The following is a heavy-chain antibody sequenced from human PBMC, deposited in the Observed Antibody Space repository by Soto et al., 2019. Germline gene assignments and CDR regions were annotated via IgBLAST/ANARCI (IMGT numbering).Heavy chain of an antibody. V-gene: IGHV3-33*01. J-gene: IGHJ6*02. D-gene: IGHD6-6*01. CDR2: IWYDGSNK. CDR3: ARDSSIAAREYYYYGMDV. CDR1: GFTFSSYG. Sequence: GGSLRLSCAASGFTFSSYGMHWVRQAPGKGLEWVAVIWYDGSNKYYADSVKGRFTISRDNSKNTLYLQMNSLRAEDTAVYYYARDSSIAAREYYYYGMDVWGQGTTVTVSS.